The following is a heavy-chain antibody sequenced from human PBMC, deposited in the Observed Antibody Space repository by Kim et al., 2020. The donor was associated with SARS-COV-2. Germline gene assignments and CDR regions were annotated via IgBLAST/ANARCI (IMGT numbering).Heavy chain of an antibody. CDR3: TREPIFGVVTRPFDY. D-gene: IGHD3-3*01. CDR2: IRSKAYGGTT. CDR1: GFTFGDYA. J-gene: IGHJ4*02. V-gene: IGHV3-49*03. Sequence: GGSLRLSCTASGFTFGDYAMSWFRQAPGKGLEWVGFIRSKAYGGTTEYAASVKGRFTISRDDSKSIAYLQMNSLKTEDTAVYYCTREPIFGVVTRPFDYWGQGTLVTVSS.